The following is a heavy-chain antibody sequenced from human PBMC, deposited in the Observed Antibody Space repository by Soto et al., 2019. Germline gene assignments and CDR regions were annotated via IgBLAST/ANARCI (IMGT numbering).Heavy chain of an antibody. Sequence: SVKVSCKASGGTFNSDATTWVRRAPGQGLEWMGGIIPVFNDVNYAQKFQGRLTITADKSTSTAYMELSSLRPEDTAVYYCASGRNLVGGRYSFDYWGRGTLVPVFS. D-gene: IGHD1-26*01. V-gene: IGHV1-69*06. CDR3: ASGRNLVGGRYSFDY. CDR2: IIPVFNDV. J-gene: IGHJ4*02. CDR1: GGTFNSDA.